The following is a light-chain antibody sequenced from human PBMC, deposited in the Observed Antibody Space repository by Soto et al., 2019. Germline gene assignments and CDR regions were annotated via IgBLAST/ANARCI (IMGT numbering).Light chain of an antibody. CDR1: SSDVGGYNY. V-gene: IGLV2-14*03. J-gene: IGLJ1*01. Sequence: QSALTQPASVSGSPGQSITISCTGTSSDVGGYNYVSWYQQQPGRAPKLMIHDVSYRPSGVSDRFSGSKSDNTASLTISGLQAEDEADYYCVSYTSNSLDVFGTGTKLTVL. CDR3: VSYTSNSLDV. CDR2: DVS.